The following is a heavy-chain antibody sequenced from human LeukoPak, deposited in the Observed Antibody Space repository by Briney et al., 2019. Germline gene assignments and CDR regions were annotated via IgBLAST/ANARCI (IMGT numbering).Heavy chain of an antibody. CDR3: ARGNFDDIVVVVAAYFDY. V-gene: IGHV3-7*01. J-gene: IGHJ4*02. D-gene: IGHD2-15*01. CDR1: GFTFSSYW. Sequence: GGSLRLSCAASGFTFSSYWMSWVRQAPGKGLEWVANIKHDGSEKYYVDSVKGRFTISRDNAKNSLYLQMNSLRAEDTAVYYCARGNFDDIVVVVAAYFDYWGQGTLVTVSS. CDR2: IKHDGSEK.